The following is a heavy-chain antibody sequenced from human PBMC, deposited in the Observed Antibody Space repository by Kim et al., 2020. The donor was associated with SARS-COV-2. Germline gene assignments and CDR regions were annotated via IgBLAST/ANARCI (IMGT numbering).Heavy chain of an antibody. J-gene: IGHJ4*02. V-gene: IGHV5-10-1*01. D-gene: IGHD6-19*01. CDR3: ARHYVHSSGCFGY. Sequence: YSPPFQGHVTISADKSISTAYLQWSSLKASDTAMYYCARHYVHSSGCFGYWGQGTLVTVSS.